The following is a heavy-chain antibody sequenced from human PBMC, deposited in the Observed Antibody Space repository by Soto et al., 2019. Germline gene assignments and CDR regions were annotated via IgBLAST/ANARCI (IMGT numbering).Heavy chain of an antibody. V-gene: IGHV1-69*02. CDR1: GGTFSSYT. CDR2: IIPILGVA. D-gene: IGHD2-15*01. CDR3: ARAPFWYDSSGGSCYDGGAFDI. Sequence: SVKVSCKASGGTFSSYTISWVRQAPGQGLEWMGRIIPILGVANYAQKFQGRVTITADKSTSTAYMELSSLRSEDTAVYYCARAPFWYDSSGGSCYDGGAFDIWGQGTMVTVS. J-gene: IGHJ3*02.